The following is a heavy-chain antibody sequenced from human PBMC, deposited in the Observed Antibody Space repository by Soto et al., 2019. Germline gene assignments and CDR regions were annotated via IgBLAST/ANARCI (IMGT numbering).Heavy chain of an antibody. CDR2: ISSSGSTI. CDR1: GFTFSDYY. J-gene: IGHJ6*03. CDR3: AREIWEDYYYYYYMDV. Sequence: PGGSLRLSCAASGFTFSDYYMSWIRQAPGKGLEWVSYISSSGSTIYYADSVKGRFTISRDNAKNSLYLQMNSLRAEDTAVYYCAREIWEDYYYYYYMDVWGKGTTVTVSS. V-gene: IGHV3-11*01. D-gene: IGHD1-26*01.